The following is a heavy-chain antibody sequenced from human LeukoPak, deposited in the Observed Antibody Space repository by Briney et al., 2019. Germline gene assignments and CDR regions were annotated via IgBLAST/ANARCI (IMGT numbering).Heavy chain of an antibody. Sequence: PSETLSLTCTVSGGSISSYYWSWIRQPPGKGLEWIGYIYYSGSTNYNPSLKSRVTISVDTSKNQFSLKLSSVTAADTAVYYCASLGYCSSTSCPQFDYWGQGTPVTVSS. CDR3: ASLGYCSSTSCPQFDY. CDR1: GGSISSYY. CDR2: IYYSGST. V-gene: IGHV4-59*08. D-gene: IGHD2-2*01. J-gene: IGHJ4*02.